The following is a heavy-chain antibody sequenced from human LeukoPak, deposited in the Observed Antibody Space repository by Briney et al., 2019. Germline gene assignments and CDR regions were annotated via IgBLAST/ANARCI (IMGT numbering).Heavy chain of an antibody. CDR2: FDPEDGET. D-gene: IGHD6-13*01. Sequence: ASVKVSCKVSGYTLTELSMHWVRQAPGKGLEWMGGFDPEDGETIYAQKFQGRVTMTRNTSISTAYMELSSLRSEDTAVYYCARGGAAAGTNYFDYWGQGTLVTVSS. V-gene: IGHV1-24*01. CDR3: ARGGAAAGTNYFDY. CDR1: GYTLTELS. J-gene: IGHJ4*02.